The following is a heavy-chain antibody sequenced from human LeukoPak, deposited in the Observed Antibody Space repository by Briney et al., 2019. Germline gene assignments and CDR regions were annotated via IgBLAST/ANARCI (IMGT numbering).Heavy chain of an antibody. CDR3: ARETGTTGTTLFDC. Sequence: PGGSLRLSCAASGFTFSTSTMNWVRQAPGKGPEWVSSISSSGTYIYYADSVMGRFIISRDNAKNSLFLQMNSLRAEDTAVYYCARETGTTGTTLFDCWGQGTLVTVSS. CDR1: GFTFSTST. D-gene: IGHD1-1*01. J-gene: IGHJ4*02. CDR2: ISSSGTYI. V-gene: IGHV3-21*01.